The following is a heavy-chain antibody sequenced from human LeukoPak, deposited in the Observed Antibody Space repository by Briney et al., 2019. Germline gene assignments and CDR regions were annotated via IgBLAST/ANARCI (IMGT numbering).Heavy chain of an antibody. Sequence: PSETLSLTCSVSGGSIRSYYWSWIRQPPGEGLEWIGYIYSSGSTNYNPSLKSRVTISVDTSKNQFSLKLSSVTAADTAVYYCARGPSAVAGYFDYWGQGILVTVSS. D-gene: IGHD6-19*01. CDR3: ARGPSAVAGYFDY. V-gene: IGHV4-59*01. CDR1: GGSIRSYY. CDR2: IYSSGST. J-gene: IGHJ4*02.